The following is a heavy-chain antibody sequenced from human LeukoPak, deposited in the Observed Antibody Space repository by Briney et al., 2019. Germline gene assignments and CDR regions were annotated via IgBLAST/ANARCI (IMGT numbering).Heavy chain of an antibody. J-gene: IGHJ1*01. CDR3: ARRRYYDGSCYLE. V-gene: IGHV4-39*01. CDR2: IYDGGRT. D-gene: IGHD3-22*01. Sequence: SETLSLTCSVSGDSVSRSDSYWDWIRQPPGKGLEWIGTIYDGGRTYYSPSLKSRVTMSVDPSNNQFSLNLRSVTAADTAVSYCARRRYYDGSCYLEWGQGTLLSISS. CDR1: GDSVSRSDSY.